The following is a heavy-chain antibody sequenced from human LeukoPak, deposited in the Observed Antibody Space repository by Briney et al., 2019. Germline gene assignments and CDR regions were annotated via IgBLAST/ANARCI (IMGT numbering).Heavy chain of an antibody. CDR3: TGVNWNYEGFDY. CDR1: GFTFSGSA. J-gene: IGHJ4*02. D-gene: IGHD1-7*01. CDR2: IRSKANSYVT. V-gene: IGHV3-73*01. Sequence: GGSLRLSCAASGFTFSGSAIHWVRQASGKGLEWGGRIRSKANSYVTGYAASVKGRFTISRDDSKSTAYLQMNSLKTEDTAVYYCTGVNWNYEGFDYWGQGTLVTVSS.